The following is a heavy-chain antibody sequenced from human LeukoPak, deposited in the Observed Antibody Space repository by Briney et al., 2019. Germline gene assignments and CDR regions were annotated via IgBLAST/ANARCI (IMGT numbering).Heavy chain of an antibody. Sequence: GGSLRLSCAASGFSFSSDWMSWVRQAPGKGLEWVANIKQDGSEKYYVVSVKGRFTISRDNAKNSLYLQMNSLRAEDTAVYYCARGPMGYYDSTGYDNWGQGTLVTVST. CDR1: GFSFSSDW. D-gene: IGHD3-22*01. V-gene: IGHV3-7*01. J-gene: IGHJ4*02. CDR2: IKQDGSEK. CDR3: ARGPMGYYDSTGYDN.